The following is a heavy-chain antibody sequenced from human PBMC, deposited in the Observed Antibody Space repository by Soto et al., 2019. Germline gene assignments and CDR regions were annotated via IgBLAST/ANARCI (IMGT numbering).Heavy chain of an antibody. CDR2: ISSNGGTT. J-gene: IGHJ4*02. CDR1: GFPFSTYS. V-gene: IGHV3-64D*06. CDR3: VRLYYDSSGYYY. D-gene: IGHD3-22*01. Sequence: PGGSLRLSCSASGFPFSTYSMHWVRQAPGKGLEYVSAISSNGGTTYYADSVKGRFTISRDNSKNTLYLQMSSLRPDDTAVYYCVRLYYDSSGYYYWGQGTLVTVSS.